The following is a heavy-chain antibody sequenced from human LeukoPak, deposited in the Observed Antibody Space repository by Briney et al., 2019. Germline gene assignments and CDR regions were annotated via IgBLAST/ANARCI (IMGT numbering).Heavy chain of an antibody. CDR1: GFTFSSYA. CDR3: ASHDYYYDFWSGYYRPSYFDY. V-gene: IGHV3-30*04. D-gene: IGHD3-3*01. Sequence: GGSLRLSCAASGFTFSSYAMHWVRQAPGKGLEWVAVISYDGNNKYYADSVKGRFTISRDNAKNSLYLQMNSLRAEDTAVYYCASHDYYYDFWSGYYRPSYFDYWGQGTLVTVSS. CDR2: ISYDGNNK. J-gene: IGHJ4*02.